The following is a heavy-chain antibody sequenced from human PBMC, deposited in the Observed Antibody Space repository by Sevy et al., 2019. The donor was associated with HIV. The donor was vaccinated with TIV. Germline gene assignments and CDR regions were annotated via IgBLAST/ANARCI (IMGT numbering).Heavy chain of an antibody. D-gene: IGHD6-13*01. CDR2: ISYDGDSK. CDR3: AKESVSWYLDF. Sequence: GSLRLSCVASEFTLSSYSMNWVRQVPGKGLEWVALISYDGDSKNYADSVKGRFTISRDNSKNTVYLHMNSLRSEDTAVYYCAKESVSWYLDFWGQGTLVTVSS. J-gene: IGHJ4*02. CDR1: EFTLSSYS. V-gene: IGHV3-30*18.